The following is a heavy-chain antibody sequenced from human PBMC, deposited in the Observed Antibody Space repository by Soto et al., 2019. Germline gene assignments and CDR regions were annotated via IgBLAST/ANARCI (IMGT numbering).Heavy chain of an antibody. J-gene: IGHJ4*02. CDR2: ISGSGADT. V-gene: IGHV3-23*01. D-gene: IGHD2-15*01. CDR1: GFIFSNYA. CDR3: AKETGRGGGSVFDY. Sequence: SLRLSCAPSGFIFSNYAMSWVRQARGKGLEWVSAISGSGADTYYTESVKGRFTISRDNFKNTLYLQMNSLRAEDTAVYYCAKETGRGGGSVFDYWGQGTLVTVSS.